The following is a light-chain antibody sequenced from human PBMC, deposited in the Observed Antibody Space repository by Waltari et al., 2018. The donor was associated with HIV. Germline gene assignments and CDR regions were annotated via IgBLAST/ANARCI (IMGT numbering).Light chain of an antibody. Sequence: QSVLTQPPSASGTPGQRVTISCSGSSSNIGSKYVYWYQQLPGTAPKLLIHRNNQRPSGVPDRFSGSKSGTSASLASSGLRSEDEADYYCAAWDDSLSGFWVFGGGTKLTVL. CDR3: AAWDDSLSGFWV. CDR2: RNN. V-gene: IGLV1-47*01. J-gene: IGLJ3*02. CDR1: SSNIGSKY.